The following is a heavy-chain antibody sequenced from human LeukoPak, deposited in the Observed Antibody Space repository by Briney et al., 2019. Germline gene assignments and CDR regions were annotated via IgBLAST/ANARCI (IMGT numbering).Heavy chain of an antibody. CDR3: AKVATRYYDSSGYYSHYFDY. D-gene: IGHD3-22*01. Sequence: GGSLRLSCAASGFTFDDYAMHWVRQAPGKGLEWVSGISWNSGSIGYADSAKGRFTISRDNAKNSLYLQMNSLRAEDMALYYCAKVATRYYDSSGYYSHYFDYWGQGTLVTVSS. CDR1: GFTFDDYA. V-gene: IGHV3-9*03. CDR2: ISWNSGSI. J-gene: IGHJ4*02.